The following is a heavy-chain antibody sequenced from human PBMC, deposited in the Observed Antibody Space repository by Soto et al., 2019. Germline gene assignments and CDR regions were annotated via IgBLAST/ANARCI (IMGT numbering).Heavy chain of an antibody. D-gene: IGHD3-22*01. Sequence: ASVKVSCEASGYTFTSYGISWLRQAHGQGLERMRWISAYNGNTNYAQKLQGRVTITRDTSASTAYMELSSLGPEDTAVYFCARDRTYYYDSSGYYSDATALPYWGQGTLVTVSS. V-gene: IGHV1-18*01. CDR2: ISAYNGNT. CDR3: ARDRTYYYDSSGYYSDATALPY. J-gene: IGHJ4*02. CDR1: GYTFTSYG.